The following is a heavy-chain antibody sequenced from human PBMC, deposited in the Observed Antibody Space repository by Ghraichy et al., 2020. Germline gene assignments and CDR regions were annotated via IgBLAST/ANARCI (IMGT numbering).Heavy chain of an antibody. Sequence: SQTLSLTCTVSGGSISSYYWSWIRQPPGKGLEWIGYIYYSGGTNYNPSLKSRVTISVDTSKNQFSLKLSSVTAADTAVYYCARQSIAARPAYYYYYMDVWGKGTTVTVSS. CDR2: IYYSGGT. CDR3: ARQSIAARPAYYYYYMDV. D-gene: IGHD6-6*01. CDR1: GGSISSYY. J-gene: IGHJ6*03. V-gene: IGHV4-59*08.